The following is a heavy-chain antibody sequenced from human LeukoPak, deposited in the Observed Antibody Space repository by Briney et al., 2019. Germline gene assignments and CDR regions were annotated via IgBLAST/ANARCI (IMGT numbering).Heavy chain of an antibody. Sequence: KPSETLSLTCAVYGGSFSGYYWSWIRQPPGKGLEWIGSIYYSGSTYCNPSLKSRVTISVDTSKNQFSLKLSSVTAADTAVYYCARAGDYGDYLVLDYWGQGTLVTVSS. CDR3: ARAGDYGDYLVLDY. CDR2: IYYSGST. V-gene: IGHV4-34*01. CDR1: GGSFSGYY. J-gene: IGHJ4*02. D-gene: IGHD4-17*01.